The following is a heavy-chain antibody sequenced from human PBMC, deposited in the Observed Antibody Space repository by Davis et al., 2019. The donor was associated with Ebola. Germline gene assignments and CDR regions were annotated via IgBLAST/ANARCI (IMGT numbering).Heavy chain of an antibody. V-gene: IGHV3-48*04. CDR1: GFTFSSYW. CDR3: ARRFIAPRFLVVYGMDV. Sequence: GGSLRLSCAASGFTFSSYWMSWVRQAPGKGLDWVSYISSSGSTIYYADSVKGQFTISRDNAKNSLYLQMNSLRAEDTAVYYCARRFIAPRFLVVYGMDVWGQGTTVTVSS. CDR2: ISSSGSTI. D-gene: IGHD6-6*01. J-gene: IGHJ6*02.